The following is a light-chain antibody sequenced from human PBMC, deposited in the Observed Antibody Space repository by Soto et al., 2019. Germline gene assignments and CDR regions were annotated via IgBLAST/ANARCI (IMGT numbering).Light chain of an antibody. V-gene: IGKV1-39*01. CDR2: ASS. J-gene: IGKJ2*01. CDR3: QQSYSTPT. Sequence: DIQMTQSPSSLSASVEDRVTITCRTSQSVSIYVNWYQQKPGKAPILLIYASSSLQSGVPSRFSGSGSGTDFTLTISSLEPEDFATYYCQQSYSTPTFGQGTKVEIK. CDR1: QSVSIY.